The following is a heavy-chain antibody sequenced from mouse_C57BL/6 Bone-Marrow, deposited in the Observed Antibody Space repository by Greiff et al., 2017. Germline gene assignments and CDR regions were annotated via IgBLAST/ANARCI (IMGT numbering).Heavy chain of an antibody. CDR3: ARRSLTTVVGDYYAMDY. J-gene: IGHJ4*01. CDR2: INPNNGGT. Sequence: VQLQLSGPELVKPGASVKISCKASGYTFTDYYMNWVKQSHGKSLEWIGDINPNNGGTSYNQKFKGKATLTVDKSSSTAYMELRSLTSEDSAVXYCARRSLTTVVGDYYAMDYWGQGTSVTVSS. V-gene: IGHV1-26*01. CDR1: GYTFTDYY. D-gene: IGHD1-1*01.